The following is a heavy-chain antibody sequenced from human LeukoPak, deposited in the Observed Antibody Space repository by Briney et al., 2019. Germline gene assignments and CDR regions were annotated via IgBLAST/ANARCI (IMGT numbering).Heavy chain of an antibody. CDR1: GFTFSSYG. J-gene: IGHJ6*03. V-gene: IGHV3-30*02. Sequence: GGSLRLSCAASGFTFSSYGMHWVRQAPGKGLEWVAFIRYDGSKKYYADSVKGRFTISRDNSKNTLYLQMNSLRAEDTAVYYCAKGAKRLGYCSGGTCYSNYDYYYMDVWGKGTTVTISS. CDR3: AKGAKRLGYCSGGTCYSNYDYYYMDV. D-gene: IGHD2-15*01. CDR2: IRYDGSKK.